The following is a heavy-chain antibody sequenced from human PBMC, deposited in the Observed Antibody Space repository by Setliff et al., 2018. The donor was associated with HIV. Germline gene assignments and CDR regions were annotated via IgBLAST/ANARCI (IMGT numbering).Heavy chain of an antibody. CDR1: GFTLSRYW. J-gene: IGHJ6*03. CDR2: ISRDETST. V-gene: IGHV3-74*01. CDR3: TRGVSEYCSGGNCPYYYYMDV. D-gene: IGHD2-15*01. Sequence: GGSLRLSCAASGFTLSRYWMHWVRQAPGKGLMWVSRISRDETSTTYADSVKGRFIISRDNAKNTVYLQMNSLRAEDTAVYYCTRGVSEYCSGGNCPYYYYMDVWGKGTTVTVSS.